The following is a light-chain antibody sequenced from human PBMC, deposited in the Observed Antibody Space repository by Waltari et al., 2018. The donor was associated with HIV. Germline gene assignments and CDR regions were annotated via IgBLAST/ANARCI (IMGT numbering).Light chain of an antibody. V-gene: IGLV2-8*01. J-gene: IGLJ2*01. CDR1: SSDVGRYDY. CDR2: EVN. CDR3: TSYAGINPVA. Sequence: QSALTQPPSASGSPGQSVTISCTGTSSDVGRYDYVSWYQQHPSKAPKHLIYEVNNRPSGGPDRFAGPKAGNTASLTVSGLQAEDEAEYSCTSYAGINPVAFGGGTKLTVL.